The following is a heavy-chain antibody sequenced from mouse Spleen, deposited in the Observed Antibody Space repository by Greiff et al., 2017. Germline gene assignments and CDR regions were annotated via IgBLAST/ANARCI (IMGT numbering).Heavy chain of an antibody. Sequence: EVKLVESGGGLVKPGGSLKLSCAASGFTFSSYAMSWVRQTPEKRLEWVASISSGGSTYYPDSVKGRFTISRDNARNILYLQMSSLRSEDTAMYYCARNLYDGYYANWFFAYWGQGTLVTVSA. D-gene: IGHD2-3*01. CDR2: ISSGGST. J-gene: IGHJ3*01. CDR3: ARNLYDGYYANWFFAY. V-gene: IGHV5-6-5*01. CDR1: GFTFSSYA.